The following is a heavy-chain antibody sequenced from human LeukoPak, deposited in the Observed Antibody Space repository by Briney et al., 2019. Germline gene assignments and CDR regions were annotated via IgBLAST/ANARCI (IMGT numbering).Heavy chain of an antibody. D-gene: IGHD2-2*01. Sequence: PGGSLRLSCAASGFTFSSYNMNWVRQAPGKGLEWVSSISGRSSYINYADSVKGRFTISRDNAKNSLYLQMNSLRAEDTAVYYCARDPDHCSSTSCQPQRWFDPWGQGTLVTVSS. CDR1: GFTFSSYN. CDR3: ARDPDHCSSTSCQPQRWFDP. J-gene: IGHJ5*02. CDR2: ISGRSSYI. V-gene: IGHV3-21*01.